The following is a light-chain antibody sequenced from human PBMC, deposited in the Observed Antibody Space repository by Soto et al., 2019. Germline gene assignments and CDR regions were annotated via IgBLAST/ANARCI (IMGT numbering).Light chain of an antibody. J-gene: IGKJ1*01. Sequence: EVVLTQSPAPLSLSPGERATLSCRASANVSTFVGWYQQHPGQAPRILIYGPSNSATVIPARFSGSGSGTDFPLTISDLDREDFSVYYGRRHSHWPPWTFGQGTRVEIQ. CDR1: ANVSTF. CDR3: RRHSHWPPWT. CDR2: GPS. V-gene: IGKV3-11*01.